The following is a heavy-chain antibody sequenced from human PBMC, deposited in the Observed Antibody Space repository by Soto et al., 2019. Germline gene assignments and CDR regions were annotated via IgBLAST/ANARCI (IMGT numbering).Heavy chain of an antibody. CDR1: GFTFSSYA. Sequence: LRLSCEASGFTFSSYAMHWVRQAPGKGLEWVAVISYDGSNKYYADSVKGRFTISRDNSKNTLYLQMNSLRAEDTAVYYCARAGRYCSGGSCDSIAFDIWGQGTMVTVSS. D-gene: IGHD2-15*01. CDR2: ISYDGSNK. V-gene: IGHV3-30-3*01. CDR3: ARAGRYCSGGSCDSIAFDI. J-gene: IGHJ3*02.